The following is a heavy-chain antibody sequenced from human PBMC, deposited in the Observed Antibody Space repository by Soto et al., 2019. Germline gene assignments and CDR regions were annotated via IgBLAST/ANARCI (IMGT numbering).Heavy chain of an antibody. D-gene: IGHD4-17*01. J-gene: IGHJ3*02. V-gene: IGHV4-39*01. Sequence: SETLSLTCTVSGGSISSSSYYWGWIRQPPGKGLEWIGSIYYSGSTYYNPSLKSRVTISVDTSKNQFSLKLSSVTAADTAVYYCARHNGLDGDFDIWGQGTMVTVSS. CDR3: ARHNGLDGDFDI. CDR1: GGSISSSSYY. CDR2: IYYSGST.